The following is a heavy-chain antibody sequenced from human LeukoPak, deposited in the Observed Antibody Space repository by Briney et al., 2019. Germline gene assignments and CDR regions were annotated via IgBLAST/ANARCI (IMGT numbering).Heavy chain of an antibody. V-gene: IGHV3-30-3*01. CDR3: ARGTTLKTYYYDSSATFDY. CDR1: GFTFSSYA. Sequence: GRSLRLSCAASGFTFSSYAMHRVRQAPGKGLEWVAVISYDGSNKYYADSVKGRFTISRDNSKNTLYLQMNSLRAEDTAVYYCARGTTLKTYYYDSSATFDYWGQGTLVTVFS. J-gene: IGHJ4*02. D-gene: IGHD3-22*01. CDR2: ISYDGSNK.